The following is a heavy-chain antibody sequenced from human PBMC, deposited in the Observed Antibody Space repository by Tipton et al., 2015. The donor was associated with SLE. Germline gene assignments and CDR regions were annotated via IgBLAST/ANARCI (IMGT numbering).Heavy chain of an antibody. CDR3: ARDFWSGYRCFDP. CDR2: IYYSGTT. Sequence: TLSLTCDVSGASITNAYYCAWIRPSPGKGLEWVGTIYYSGTTYYNPSLTSRLTMSVDTSKNQFSLKLTSVTAADTAIYFCARDFWSGYRCFDPWGQGMMVTVSS. D-gene: IGHD3-3*01. V-gene: IGHV4-38-2*01. CDR1: GASITNAYY. J-gene: IGHJ5*02.